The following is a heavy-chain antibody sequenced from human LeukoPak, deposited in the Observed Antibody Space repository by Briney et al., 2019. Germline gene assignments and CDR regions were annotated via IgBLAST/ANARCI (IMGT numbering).Heavy chain of an antibody. J-gene: IGHJ4*02. CDR3: ARREGIIASADFFDY. CDR2: IYYSGST. CDR1: GGSISSSSYY. D-gene: IGHD6-13*01. V-gene: IGHV4-39*01. Sequence: PSETLSLTCTVSGGSISSSSYYWGWIRQHPGKGLEWIGTIYYSGSTYYNPTLKSRVTISVDTSKNLFSLKLSSVTAADTAVYYCARREGIIASADFFDYWGQGTLVTVSS.